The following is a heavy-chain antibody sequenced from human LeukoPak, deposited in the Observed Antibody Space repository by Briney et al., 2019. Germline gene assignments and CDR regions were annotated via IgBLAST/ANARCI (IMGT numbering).Heavy chain of an antibody. CDR3: AKDLNTAPDY. J-gene: IGHJ4*02. CDR1: GFTFSSYG. CDR2: ISYDGSNK. Sequence: GGSLRLSCAASGFTFSSYGMHWVRQAPGKGLEWVAVISYDGSNKYYADSVKGRFTISRDNSKNTLYLQMNSLRAEDTAVYYCAKDLNTAPDYWGQGTLVTVSS. V-gene: IGHV3-30*18. D-gene: IGHD5-18*01.